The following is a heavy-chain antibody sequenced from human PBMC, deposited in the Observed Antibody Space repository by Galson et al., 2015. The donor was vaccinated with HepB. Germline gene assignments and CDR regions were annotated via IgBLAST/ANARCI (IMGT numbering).Heavy chain of an antibody. CDR3: ARRHCSSTSCRGGGMDV. CDR1: GFTFSSYS. CDR2: ISSSSSYI. Sequence: SLRLSCAASGFTFSSYSMNWVRQAPGKGLEWVSSISSSSSYIYYADSVKGRFTISRDNAKNSLYLQMNSLRAEDTAVYYCARRHCSSTSCRGGGMDVWGQGTTVTVSS. D-gene: IGHD2-2*01. J-gene: IGHJ6*02. V-gene: IGHV3-21*01.